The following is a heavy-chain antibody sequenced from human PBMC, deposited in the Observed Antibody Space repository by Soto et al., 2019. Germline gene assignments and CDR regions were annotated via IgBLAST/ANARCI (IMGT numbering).Heavy chain of an antibody. CDR3: ASSKADHRPGYSLY. CDR2: ITGSGGDT. J-gene: IGHJ4*02. CDR1: GFNFDGYV. V-gene: IGHV3-23*01. D-gene: IGHD2-21*01. Sequence: PGGSLRLSCAASGFNFDGYVMSWVRQSPGKGLEWVSAITGSGGDTFHADSVKGRFTISRDNTKSTLYLQMNGLKAADTAVYYCASSKADHRPGYSLYWGQGTLVSVSS.